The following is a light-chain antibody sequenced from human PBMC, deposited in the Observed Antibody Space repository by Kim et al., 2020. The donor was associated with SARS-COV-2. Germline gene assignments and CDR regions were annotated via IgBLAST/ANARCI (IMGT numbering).Light chain of an antibody. Sequence: QAVLTQPPSVSKGLGQTATLTCTGNNNNVGNQGATWLQQHQGHPPKLLSYRNNNRPSGISERLSASRSGNTASLTISGLQPEDEADYYCSAWDSSLSVWVFGGGTQLTVL. CDR2: RNN. J-gene: IGLJ3*02. CDR1: NNNVGNQG. CDR3: SAWDSSLSVWV. V-gene: IGLV10-54*01.